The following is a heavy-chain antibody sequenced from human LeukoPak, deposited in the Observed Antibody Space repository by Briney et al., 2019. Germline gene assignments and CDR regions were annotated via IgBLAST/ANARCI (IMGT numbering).Heavy chain of an antibody. D-gene: IGHD6-19*01. Sequence: GASVKVSCKASGYTFTSYDINWVRQATGQGLEWMGWMNPNSGNTNYAQKLQGRVTMTTDTSTSTAYMELRSLRSDDTAVYYCARDSSGWYKMAFDYWGQGTLVTVSS. J-gene: IGHJ4*02. V-gene: IGHV1-18*01. CDR2: MNPNSGNT. CDR3: ARDSSGWYKMAFDY. CDR1: GYTFTSYD.